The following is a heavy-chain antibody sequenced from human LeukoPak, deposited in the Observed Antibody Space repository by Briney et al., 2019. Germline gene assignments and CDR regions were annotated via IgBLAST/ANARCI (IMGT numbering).Heavy chain of an antibody. D-gene: IGHD3/OR15-3a*01. J-gene: IGHJ4*02. V-gene: IGHV1-2*06. CDR3: ARDQARTTTWYLYMNY. CDR2: IDPNSGGT. CDR1: GYSFTGHY. Sequence: GASVKVSCKASGYSFTGHYINWVRQAPGQGPEWMGPIDPNSGGTNSAQKFQARVTLTRDTSIATVYMELSSLRSNDTAVYYCARDQARTTTWYLYMNYWGQGTLVTVSS.